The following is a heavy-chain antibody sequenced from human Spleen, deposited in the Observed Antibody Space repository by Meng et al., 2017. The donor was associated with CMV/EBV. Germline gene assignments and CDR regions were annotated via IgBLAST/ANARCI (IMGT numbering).Heavy chain of an antibody. J-gene: IGHJ5*02. CDR2: ISAYNGNT. CDR3: ARDGSAIGYDFWSGYFHPNWFDP. CDR1: GYTFTSYG. Sequence: ASVKVSCKASGYTFTSYGISWVRQAPGQGLEWMGWISAYNGNTNYAQKLQGRVTMTTDTSTSTAYMELRSLRSEDTAVYYCARDGSAIGYDFWSGYFHPNWFDPWGQGTLVTVSS. D-gene: IGHD3-3*01. V-gene: IGHV1-18*01.